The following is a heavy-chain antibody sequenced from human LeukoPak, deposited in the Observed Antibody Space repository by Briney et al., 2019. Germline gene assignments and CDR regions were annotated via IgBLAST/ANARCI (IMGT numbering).Heavy chain of an antibody. CDR3: ARQGYSSGK. CDR1: GFTFSNYW. J-gene: IGHJ4*02. Sequence: PGGSLRLSCAASGFTFSNYWMNWVRQAPGKGVEWVASIQRDGGEKYYVGSVKGRFTISRDNAKNSLYLQMNSLRAEDTAVYYCARQGYSSGKWGQGTLVTVSS. V-gene: IGHV3-7*01. D-gene: IGHD6-19*01. CDR2: IQRDGGEK.